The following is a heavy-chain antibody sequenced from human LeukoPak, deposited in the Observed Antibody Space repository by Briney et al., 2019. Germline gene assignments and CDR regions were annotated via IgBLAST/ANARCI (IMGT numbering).Heavy chain of an antibody. J-gene: IGHJ4*02. CDR2: ISSGGSTI. CDR1: GFTFSDYY. V-gene: IGHV3-11*04. Sequence: GGSLRLSCAASGFTFSDYYMSWIRQAPGKGLEWVSYISSGGSTIYYADSVKGRFTTSRDNAKNSLYLQMNGLRAEDTAVYYCARPRVEYNTSSEDSWGQGTLVTVSS. D-gene: IGHD6-6*01. CDR3: ARPRVEYNTSSEDS.